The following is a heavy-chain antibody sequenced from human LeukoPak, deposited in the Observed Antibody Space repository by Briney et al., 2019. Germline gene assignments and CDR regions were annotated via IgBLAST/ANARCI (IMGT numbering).Heavy chain of an antibody. Sequence: SVKVSCKASGYTFTSYYMHWVRQAPGQGLEWMGRIIPIFGTANYAQKFQGRVTITTDESTSTAYMELSSLRSEDTAVYYCAREYSSPLWYYYMDVWGKGTTVTVSS. CDR3: AREYSSPLWYYYMDV. CDR2: IIPIFGTA. CDR1: GYTFTSYY. V-gene: IGHV1-69*05. D-gene: IGHD6-13*01. J-gene: IGHJ6*03.